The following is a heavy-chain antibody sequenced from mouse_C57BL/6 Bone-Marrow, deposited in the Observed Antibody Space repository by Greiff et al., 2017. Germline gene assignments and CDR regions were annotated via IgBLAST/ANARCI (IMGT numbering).Heavy chain of an antibody. Sequence: QVQLQQPGAELVRPGTSVKLSCKASGYTFTSYWMHWVKQRPGQGLEWIGVIDPSDSYTNYNQKFKGKATLTVDTSSSTAYMQLSSLTSEDSAVYYCASLSDYYGSRGYYFDYWGQGTTLTVSS. D-gene: IGHD1-1*01. CDR2: IDPSDSYT. CDR3: ASLSDYYGSRGYYFDY. V-gene: IGHV1-59*01. J-gene: IGHJ2*01. CDR1: GYTFTSYW.